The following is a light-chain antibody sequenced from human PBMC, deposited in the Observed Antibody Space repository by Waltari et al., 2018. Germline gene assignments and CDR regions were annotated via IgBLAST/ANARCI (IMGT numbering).Light chain of an antibody. V-gene: IGKV3-15*01. Sequence: EVVMTQSPVTLSVSPGESATLSCRASQSIGNDLAWYQQRPGQAPRLLIYAASTRDIGVPPRFSGTGSGTEFALTISSLQSEDFAVYYCQQYSNWPPLSFGGGTKVEI. J-gene: IGKJ4*01. CDR2: AAS. CDR1: QSIGND. CDR3: QQYSNWPPLS.